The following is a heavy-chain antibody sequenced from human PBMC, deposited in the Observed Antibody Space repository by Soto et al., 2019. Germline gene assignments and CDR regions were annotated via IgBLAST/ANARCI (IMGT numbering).Heavy chain of an antibody. V-gene: IGHV4-38-2*01. D-gene: IGHD5-12*01. Sequence: SGTLSLTCAVSGYSISSGYYWGWIRQPPGKGLEWIGSSYHSGSTYYNPSLKSRVTISVDTSKNQFSLKLSSVTAADTAVYYCARAYSGYDCRVDYWGQGTLVTVS. CDR3: ARAYSGYDCRVDY. CDR1: GYSISSGYY. J-gene: IGHJ4*02. CDR2: SYHSGST.